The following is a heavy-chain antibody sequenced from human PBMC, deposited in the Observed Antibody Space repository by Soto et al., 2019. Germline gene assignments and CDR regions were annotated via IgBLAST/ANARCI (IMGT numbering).Heavy chain of an antibody. V-gene: IGHV7-4-1*01. CDR1: GYTFTSYA. D-gene: IGHD3-3*01. CDR3: AREMTPLLRFLEWLYPDYYYYGMDV. Sequence: ASVKVSCKASGYTFTSYAMNWVRQAPGQGLEWMGWINTNTGNPTYAQGFTGRVVFSLYTSVSTAYLQICSLTAEDTAVYYCAREMTPLLRFLEWLYPDYYYYGMDVWGQGTTVTVSS. CDR2: INTNTGNP. J-gene: IGHJ6*02.